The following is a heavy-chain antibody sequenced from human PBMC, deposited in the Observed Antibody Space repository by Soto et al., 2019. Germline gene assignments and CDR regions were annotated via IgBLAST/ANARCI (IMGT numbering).Heavy chain of an antibody. V-gene: IGHV4-59*01. CDR1: GGSISSYY. Sequence: SETLSLTCTVSGGSISSYYWSWIRQPPGKGLEWIGYIYYSGSTNYNPSLKSRVTISVDTSKNQFSLKLRSVTAADTAVYYCARQLDGSWPLYFDYWGQGTLVTVSS. CDR2: IYYSGST. D-gene: IGHD1-1*01. J-gene: IGHJ4*02. CDR3: ARQLDGSWPLYFDY.